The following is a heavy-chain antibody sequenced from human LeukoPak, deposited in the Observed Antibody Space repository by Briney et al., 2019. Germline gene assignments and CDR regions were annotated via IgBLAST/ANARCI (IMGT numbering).Heavy chain of an antibody. CDR2: IIPIFGTA. J-gene: IGHJ4*02. D-gene: IGHD2-15*01. CDR1: GGTFSSYA. Sequence: VASVKVSCKASGGTFSSYAISWVRQAPGQGLEWMGGIIPIFGTANYAQKFQGRVTITTDESTSTAYMELSSLRSEDTAVYYCARARYCSGGSCYFPPYFDYWGQGTLVTVSS. CDR3: ARARYCSGGSCYFPPYFDY. V-gene: IGHV1-69*05.